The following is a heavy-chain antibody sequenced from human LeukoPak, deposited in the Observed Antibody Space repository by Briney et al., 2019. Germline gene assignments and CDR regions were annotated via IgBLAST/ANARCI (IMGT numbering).Heavy chain of an antibody. V-gene: IGHV1-69*06. J-gene: IGHJ6*03. CDR1: GDTFSNYG. Sequence: SVKLSCKASGDTFSNYGITWVRQAPGQGLEWVGRIIPVCGTTKYAESVQGRVTITADKAMTTAYMDLTSLKYDDTAVYFCAKGREMSAILGAHYYYINVWGKGTTVTVSS. D-gene: IGHD5-24*01. CDR3: AKGREMSAILGAHYYYINV. CDR2: IIPVCGTT.